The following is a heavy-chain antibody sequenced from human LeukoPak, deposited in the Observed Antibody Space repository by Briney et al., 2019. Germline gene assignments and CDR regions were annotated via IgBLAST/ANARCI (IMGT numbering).Heavy chain of an antibody. CDR1: GGSISSGSYH. CDR2: IYTSGST. D-gene: IGHD6-6*01. CDR3: VLGIAARGDYFDY. J-gene: IGHJ4*02. V-gene: IGHV4-61*02. Sequence: PSETLSLTCTVSGGSISSGSYHWSWIRQPAGKGLEWIGRIYTSGSTNYNPSLKSRVTISVDTSKNQFSLKLSSVTAADTAVYYCVLGIAARGDYFDYWGQGTLVTVSS.